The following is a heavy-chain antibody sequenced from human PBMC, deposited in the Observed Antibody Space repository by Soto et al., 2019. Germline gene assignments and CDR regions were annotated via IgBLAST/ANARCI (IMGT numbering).Heavy chain of an antibody. J-gene: IGHJ4*02. Sequence: ASVKVSCKASGYTFTSYYMHWVRQAPGQGLEWMAMINPSGGRTKYAQIFQGRVTLTRDTSTGTVDMELSSVTAADTAIYYCVGRLTSIYNYFDSWGQGTQVTVSS. V-gene: IGHV1-46*01. D-gene: IGHD2-8*01. CDR1: GYTFTSYY. CDR2: INPSGGRT. CDR3: VGRLTSIYNYFDS.